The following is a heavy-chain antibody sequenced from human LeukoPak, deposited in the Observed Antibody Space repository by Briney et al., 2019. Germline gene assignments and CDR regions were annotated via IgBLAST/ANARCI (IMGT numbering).Heavy chain of an antibody. CDR1: GFTFSDYY. Sequence: PGGSLRLSCAASGFTFSDYYMSWIRQAPGKGLEWVSYISSSGGTIHYADSVKSRFTISRDNAKNSLYLQMNSLRAEDTAVYYCWGSTSSNFDYWGQGTLVTVSS. CDR2: ISSSGGTI. D-gene: IGHD2-2*01. V-gene: IGHV3-11*01. J-gene: IGHJ4*02. CDR3: WGSTSSNFDY.